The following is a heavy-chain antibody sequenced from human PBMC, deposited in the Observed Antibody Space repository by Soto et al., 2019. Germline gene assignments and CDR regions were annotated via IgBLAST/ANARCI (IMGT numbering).Heavy chain of an antibody. CDR1: GFTFSSYA. V-gene: IGHV3-23*01. D-gene: IGHD3-3*01. Sequence: EVQLLESGGDLIQPGGSLRLSCAASGFTFSSYAISWVRQAPRKGLEWVSGISNSGSGTYYADSVKGRFTISRDNSKNTLDLQMNSLRAEDTAIYYCVKDFHYDFWSSFYGEGYWGQGTLVTVSS. CDR3: VKDFHYDFWSSFYGEGY. J-gene: IGHJ4*02. CDR2: ISNSGSGT.